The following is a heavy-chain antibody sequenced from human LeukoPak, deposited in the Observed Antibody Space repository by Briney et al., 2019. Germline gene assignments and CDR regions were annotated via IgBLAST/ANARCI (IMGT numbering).Heavy chain of an antibody. Sequence: GASVKVSCKASGGTFSSYAISWVRQAPGQGLEWKGGIIPIFGTANYAQKFQGRVTITADESTSTAYMELSSLRSEDTAVYYCAREAIFGVVTLPPRYWGQGTLVTVSS. V-gene: IGHV1-69*13. CDR1: GGTFSSYA. J-gene: IGHJ4*02. CDR3: AREAIFGVVTLPPRY. D-gene: IGHD3-3*01. CDR2: IIPIFGTA.